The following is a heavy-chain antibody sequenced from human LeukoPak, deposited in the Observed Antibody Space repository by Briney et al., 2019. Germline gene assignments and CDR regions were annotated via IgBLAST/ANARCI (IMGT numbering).Heavy chain of an antibody. CDR2: INPNSGGT. V-gene: IGHV1-2*02. J-gene: IGHJ4*02. CDR1: GYNFTGYY. D-gene: IGHD5-12*01. Sequence: ASVKVSCKASGYNFTGYYMHWVRQAPGQGLEWMGWINPNSGGTNYAQKFQGRVTMTRDTSISTAYMELSRLRSDDTAVYYCARDLSSMTIVATTNAFDYWGQGTLVTVSS. CDR3: ARDLSSMTIVATTNAFDY.